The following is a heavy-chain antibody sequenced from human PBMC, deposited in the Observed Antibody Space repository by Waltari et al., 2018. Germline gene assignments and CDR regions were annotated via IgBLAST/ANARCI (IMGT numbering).Heavy chain of an antibody. D-gene: IGHD3-16*01. CDR2: INPNTGDT. Sequence: QVQLVQSGAEVKKPGASVRVSCKASGYTFTGYYIHWVRQAPGQGLEWMGRINPNTGDTKFAHNFRVRVTMTRDTSISTAYMELSGLRSDDTAMYFCARREHFGDSLDYWGQGTLVAVSS. CDR1: GYTFTGYY. J-gene: IGHJ4*02. V-gene: IGHV1-2*06. CDR3: ARREHFGDSLDY.